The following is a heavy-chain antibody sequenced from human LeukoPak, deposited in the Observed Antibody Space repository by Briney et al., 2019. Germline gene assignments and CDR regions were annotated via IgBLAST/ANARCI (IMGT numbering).Heavy chain of an antibody. CDR2: IYTSGGT. V-gene: IGHV4-4*07. CDR3: ARGWGSSWYIDY. CDR1: GGSISSYY. D-gene: IGHD6-13*01. J-gene: IGHJ4*02. Sequence: SETLSLTCTSSGGSISSYYWSWIRQPAGKGLEWIGRIYTSGGTNYHPSLKSRVTMSVDTSKNQFSLNLNSVTAADTAVYYCARGWGSSWYIDYWGQGTLVTVSS.